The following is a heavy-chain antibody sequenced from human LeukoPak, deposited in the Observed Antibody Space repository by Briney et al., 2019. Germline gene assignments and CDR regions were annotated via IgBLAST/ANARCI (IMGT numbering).Heavy chain of an antibody. CDR1: GFTFSSYA. CDR2: ITGSGEST. CDR3: AYGTSASGTYYSAWNY. J-gene: IGHJ4*02. Sequence: GGSLRLSCAASGFTFSSYAMSWVRQAPGKGLEWVSTITGSGESTYYADSVKGRSTISRDSSKNTLYLQMNSLRAEDTAVYYCAYGTSASGTYYSAWNYWGQGTLVTVSS. D-gene: IGHD3-10*01. V-gene: IGHV3-23*01.